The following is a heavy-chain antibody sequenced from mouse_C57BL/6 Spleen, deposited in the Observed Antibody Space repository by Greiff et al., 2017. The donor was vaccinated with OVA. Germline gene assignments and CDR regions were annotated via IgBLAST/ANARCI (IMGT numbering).Heavy chain of an antibody. CDR3: ASSEVTGAMDY. CDR2: INPGSGGT. Sequence: VKVVESGAELVRPGTSVKVSCKASGYAFTNYLIEWVKQRPGQGLEWIGVINPGSGGTNYNEKFKGKATLTADNSSSTAYMQLSSLTSEDSAVYFCASSEVTGAMDYWGQGTSVTVSS. J-gene: IGHJ4*01. V-gene: IGHV1-54*01. D-gene: IGHD2-1*01. CDR1: GYAFTNYL.